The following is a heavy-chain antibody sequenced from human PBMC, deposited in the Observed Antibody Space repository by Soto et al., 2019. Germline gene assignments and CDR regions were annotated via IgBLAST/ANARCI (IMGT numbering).Heavy chain of an antibody. CDR1: GFTFSSYG. Sequence: GGSLRLSCAASGFTFSSYGMHWVRQAPGKGLEWVAVIWYDGSNKYYADSVKGRFTISRDNSKNTLYLQMNSLRAEDTAVYYCAREGDHRSSYYFDYWGQGTLVTVSS. V-gene: IGHV3-33*08. J-gene: IGHJ4*02. D-gene: IGHD6-6*01. CDR2: IWYDGSNK. CDR3: AREGDHRSSYYFDY.